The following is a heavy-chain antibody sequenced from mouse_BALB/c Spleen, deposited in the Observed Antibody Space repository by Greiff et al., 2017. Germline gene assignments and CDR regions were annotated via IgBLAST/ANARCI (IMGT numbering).Heavy chain of an antibody. D-gene: IGHD1-1*02. J-gene: IGHJ4*01. Sequence: VQLVESGPGLVAPSQSLSITCTVSGFSLTSYGVHWVRQPPGKGLEWLGVIWAGGSTNYNSALMSRLSISKDNSKSQVFLKMNSLQTDDTAMYYCARGGPSYYAMDYWGQGTSVTVSS. V-gene: IGHV2-9*02. CDR3: ARGGPSYYAMDY. CDR2: IWAGGST. CDR1: GFSLTSYG.